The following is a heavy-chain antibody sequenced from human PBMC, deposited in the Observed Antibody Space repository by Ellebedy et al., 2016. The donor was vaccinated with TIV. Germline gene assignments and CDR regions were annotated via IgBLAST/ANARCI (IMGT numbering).Heavy chain of an antibody. CDR1: GFSFSRYW. J-gene: IGHJ6*02. CDR3: ARGGSNWNYYYYYGMDV. Sequence: GESLKISXTGSGFSFSRYWMTWVRQAPGKGLEWVANIKQDGTDKYYVESVKGRFTISRDNPKNSLFLQMDSLRAEDTAVYFCARGGSNWNYYYYYGMDVWGQGTTVTVSS. V-gene: IGHV3-7*03. CDR2: IKQDGTDK. D-gene: IGHD1-20*01.